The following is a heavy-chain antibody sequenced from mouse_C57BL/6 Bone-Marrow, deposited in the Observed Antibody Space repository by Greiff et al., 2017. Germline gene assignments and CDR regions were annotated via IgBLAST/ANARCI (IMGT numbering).Heavy chain of an antibody. D-gene: IGHD1-1*01. Sequence: VQLQQSGAELARPGASVKLSCKASGYTFTSYGISWVKQRPGQGLEWIGEIYPRSGNTYYNEKFKGKATLTADKSSSTAYMELRSLTSEDSAVYFCARHYGSSYLMDYWGQGTSVTVSS. V-gene: IGHV1-81*01. CDR1: GYTFTSYG. CDR3: ARHYGSSYLMDY. CDR2: IYPRSGNT. J-gene: IGHJ4*01.